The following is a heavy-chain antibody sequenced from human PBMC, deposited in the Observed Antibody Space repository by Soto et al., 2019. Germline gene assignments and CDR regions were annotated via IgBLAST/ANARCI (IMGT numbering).Heavy chain of an antibody. J-gene: IGHJ4*02. CDR3: AREALSGLWFGELFF. Sequence: GGSLRFSCAASGFTFSSYAMHWVRQAPRKGLEYVSAISSNGGSTYYANSVKGRFTISRDNSKNTLYLQMGSLRAEDMAVYYCAREALSGLWFGELFFWGQGTLVTVSS. D-gene: IGHD3-10*01. CDR2: ISSNGGST. CDR1: GFTFSSYA. V-gene: IGHV3-64*01.